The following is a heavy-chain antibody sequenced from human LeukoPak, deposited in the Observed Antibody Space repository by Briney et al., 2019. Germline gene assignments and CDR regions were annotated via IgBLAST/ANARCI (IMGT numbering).Heavy chain of an antibody. J-gene: IGHJ4*02. V-gene: IGHV4-59*10. Sequence: SETLSLTCAVYGGSFSGYYWSWIRQPAGKGLEWIGRIYTSGSTSYNPSLKSRVSISLDTSKNHFSLKLSSVTAADTGVYYCASTGSGSYYGYYFDSWGQGTLVTVSS. CDR1: GGSFSGYY. D-gene: IGHD3-10*01. CDR2: IYTSGST. CDR3: ASTGSGSYYGYYFDS.